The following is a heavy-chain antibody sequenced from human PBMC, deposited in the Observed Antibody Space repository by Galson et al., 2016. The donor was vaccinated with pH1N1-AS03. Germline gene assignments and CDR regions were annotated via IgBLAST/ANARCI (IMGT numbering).Heavy chain of an antibody. CDR2: IIHGGRT. CDR3: ARGKKRGSSDTAVWFDP. V-gene: IGHV4-34*01. Sequence: SETLSLTCHVHGDSFPGYYWTWLRQSPGKGLEWIGEIIHGGRTTYSPSLKSRATIFLDTSKNQFSLNLTAVTAADTATYYCARGKKRGSSDTAVWFDPWGQGALVSVSS. CDR1: GDSFPGYY. J-gene: IGHJ5*02. D-gene: IGHD2-21*02.